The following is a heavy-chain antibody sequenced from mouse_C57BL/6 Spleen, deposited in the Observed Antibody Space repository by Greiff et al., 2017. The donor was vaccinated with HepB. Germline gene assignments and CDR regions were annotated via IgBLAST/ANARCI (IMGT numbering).Heavy chain of an antibody. V-gene: IGHV1-64*01. J-gene: IGHJ4*01. D-gene: IGHD2-1*01. CDR1: GYTFTSYW. CDR3: ARRDIYYGNSYAMDY. Sequence: QVQLQQSGAELVKPGASVKLSCKASGYTFTSYWMHWVKQRPGQGLEWIGMIHPNSGSTNYNEKFKSKATLTVDKSSSTAYMQLSSLTSEDSAVYYCARRDIYYGNSYAMDYWGQGTSVTVSS. CDR2: IHPNSGST.